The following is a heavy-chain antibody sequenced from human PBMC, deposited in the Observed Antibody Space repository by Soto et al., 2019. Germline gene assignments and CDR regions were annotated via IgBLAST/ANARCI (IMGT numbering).Heavy chain of an antibody. J-gene: IGHJ5*02. Sequence: SETLSLTCTVSGGSIRSSYYWGWIRQPPGKGLEWIGSIYYSGNTYYNPSLKNRVTISSDTSKNQFSLKLRSVTAADTAIYYCARPQGSTSMYHCFDPWGLVTLVTVS. D-gene: IGHD3-10*01. CDR3: ARPQGSTSMYHCFDP. V-gene: IGHV4-39*01. CDR2: IYYSGNT. CDR1: GGSIRSSYY.